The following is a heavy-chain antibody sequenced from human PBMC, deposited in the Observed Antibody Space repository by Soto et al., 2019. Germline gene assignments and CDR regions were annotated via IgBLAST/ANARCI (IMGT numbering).Heavy chain of an antibody. J-gene: IGHJ5*02. CDR3: AHIPNYYQYDWFDP. CDR2: ICWDDDK. D-gene: IGHD3-16*01. CDR1: GFSLTTRGVG. V-gene: IGHV2-5*02. Sequence: QITLKESGPTLVKPTQTLTLTCTFSGFSLTTRGVGVGWIRQPPGKALECLALICWDDDKRYSPSLQSRLSITKDTSKNQVVLTMTNVDPGDTATYFCAHIPNYYQYDWFDPWGQGTLVSVSS.